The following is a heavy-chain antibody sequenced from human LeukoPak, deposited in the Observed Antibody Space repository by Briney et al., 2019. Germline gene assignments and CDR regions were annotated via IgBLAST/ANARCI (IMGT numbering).Heavy chain of an antibody. Sequence: PGGSLRLSCAVSGFTFSSYAMTWVRQAPGKGLEWVSGISGSGASTYYADSVKGRFTISRDNSKNTLYLQMNSLRAEDTAVYYCAKGSSGSHLGEFDYWGQGTLVTVSS. CDR3: AKGSSGSHLGEFDY. CDR2: ISGSGAST. J-gene: IGHJ4*02. CDR1: GFTFSSYA. D-gene: IGHD1-26*01. V-gene: IGHV3-23*01.